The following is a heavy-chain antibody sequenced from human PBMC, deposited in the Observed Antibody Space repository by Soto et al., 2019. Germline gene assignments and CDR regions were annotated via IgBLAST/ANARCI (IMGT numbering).Heavy chain of an antibody. V-gene: IGHV3-30*18. CDR2: ISYDGSNK. CDR3: AKDTYYDFWSGYYTVYYYYGMDV. CDR1: GFTFSSYG. Sequence: SLRLSCAASGFTFSSYGMHWVRQAPGKGLEWVAVISYDGSNKYYADSVKGRFTISRDNSKNTLYLQMNSLRAEDTAVYYCAKDTYYDFWSGYYTVYYYYGMDVWGQGTTVTVSS. D-gene: IGHD3-3*01. J-gene: IGHJ6*02.